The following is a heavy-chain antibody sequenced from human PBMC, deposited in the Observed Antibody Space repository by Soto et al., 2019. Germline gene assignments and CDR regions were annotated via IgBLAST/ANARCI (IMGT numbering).Heavy chain of an antibody. CDR2: IYPGDSDT. J-gene: IGHJ4*02. Sequence: EVHLVQSGAEMKKPGESLKISCDGSGYTFTNYWIGWVRQMPGKGLEWMGIIYPGDSDTRYSPPFQCQVNFSADKSTTSAYLQWSSLKASDTAIYFCARRARGNWAFDYWGQGTLVTVSS. D-gene: IGHD3-16*01. CDR3: ARRARGNWAFDY. CDR1: GYTFTNYW. V-gene: IGHV5-51*03.